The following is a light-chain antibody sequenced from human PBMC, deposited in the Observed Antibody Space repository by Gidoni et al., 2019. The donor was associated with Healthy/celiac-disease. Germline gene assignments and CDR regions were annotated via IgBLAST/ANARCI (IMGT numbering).Light chain of an antibody. CDR2: SNN. J-gene: IGLJ3*02. CDR3: AAWDDSLNGWV. CDR1: SSNIGSNT. V-gene: IGLV1-44*01. Sequence: QSVLTQPPYASGTPGQRVPISCSGSSSNIGSNTVNWYQQLPGTAPKLLIYSNNQRPSGVPDRFSGSKSGTSASLAISGLQSEDEADYYCAAWDDSLNGWVFGGGTKLTVL.